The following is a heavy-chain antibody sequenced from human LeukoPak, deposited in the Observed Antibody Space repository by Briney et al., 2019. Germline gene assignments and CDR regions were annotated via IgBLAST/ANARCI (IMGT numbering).Heavy chain of an antibody. CDR1: GFTFSIYA. D-gene: IGHD1-26*01. V-gene: IGHV3-23*01. J-gene: IGHJ4*02. Sequence: GGSLRLSCAASGFTFSIYAMSGVRQAPGKGLEWVSAIGDTTYYADSVEGRFTISRDNSKNTLYLQMNSLRAEDAAIYYCAKAFAFVGANFFDYWGQGTLVTVSS. CDR3: AKAFAFVGANFFDY. CDR2: IGDTT.